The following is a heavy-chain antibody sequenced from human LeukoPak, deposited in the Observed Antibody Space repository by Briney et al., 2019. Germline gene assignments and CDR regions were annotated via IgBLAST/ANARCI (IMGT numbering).Heavy chain of an antibody. CDR1: GFTFNYYA. Sequence: GGSLRLSCAASGFTFNYYAMSWVRLAPGKGPEWVSSISGSGSSTYYADSVKGRVTISRDNSRNTLFLQMNILSAEDTAVYYCAKGADHIVVVTDMGYFDYWGQGTLVAVSS. J-gene: IGHJ4*02. D-gene: IGHD2-21*02. V-gene: IGHV3-23*01. CDR3: AKGADHIVVVTDMGYFDY. CDR2: ISGSGSST.